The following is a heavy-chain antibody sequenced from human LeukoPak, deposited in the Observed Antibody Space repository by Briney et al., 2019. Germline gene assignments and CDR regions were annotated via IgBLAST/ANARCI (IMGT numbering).Heavy chain of an antibody. CDR1: GGSISSSSYY. J-gene: IGHJ4*02. CDR3: ASGGFADY. V-gene: IGHV4-39*07. Sequence: SETLSLTCTVSGGSISSSSYYWGWIRQPPGNGLEWIGSIYYSGSTYYNPSLKSRVTISVDTSKNQFSLKLSSVTAADTAVYYCASGGFADYWGQGTLVTVSS. D-gene: IGHD3-10*01. CDR2: IYYSGST.